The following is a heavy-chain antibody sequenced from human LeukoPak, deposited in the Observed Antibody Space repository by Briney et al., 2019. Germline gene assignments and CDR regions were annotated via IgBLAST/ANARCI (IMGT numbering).Heavy chain of an antibody. J-gene: IGHJ4*02. CDR1: GYTFTGYY. V-gene: IGHV1-2*02. CDR3: ARDLYDILTGYYSLLFDY. Sequence: GASVKVSCKASGYTFTGYYMHWVRQPPGQGLEWMGWINPNTGGTNYAQEFQGRVTMTRDTSISTAYMEMSMVRSDDTAVYYCARDLYDILTGYYSLLFDYWGQGTLVTVSS. D-gene: IGHD3-9*01. CDR2: INPNTGGT.